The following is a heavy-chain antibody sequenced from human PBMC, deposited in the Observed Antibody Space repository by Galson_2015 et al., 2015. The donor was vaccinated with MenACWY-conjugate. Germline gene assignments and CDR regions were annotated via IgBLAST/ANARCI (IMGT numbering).Heavy chain of an antibody. CDR1: GFSLSTYW. CDR3: ASWVGRDY. V-gene: IGHV3-7*03. D-gene: IGHD1-14*01. J-gene: IGHJ4*02. Sequence: SLRLSCAASGFSLSTYWMTWVRQAPGKGLEWVANIKEDGSEKYYVDSVKGRFTISSDNAKNSLYLQMNSLRGEDTAVYYCASWVGRDYWGQGTLVTVSS. CDR2: IKEDGSEK.